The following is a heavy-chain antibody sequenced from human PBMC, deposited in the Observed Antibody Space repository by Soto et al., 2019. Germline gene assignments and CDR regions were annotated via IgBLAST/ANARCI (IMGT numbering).Heavy chain of an antibody. CDR1: GGSISYEYYH. CDR3: AIEDDGVDRDYYGLDG. D-gene: IGHD3-10*01. V-gene: IGHV4-30-4*08. J-gene: IGHJ6*02. CDR2: IHYSGSI. Sequence: QVQLQQSGPGLVKPSQTLSLTCTVSGGSISYEYYHWTWIRQSPGKALEWIGYIHYSGSIVYNPSVKSRVTISVDTSNNLVALQLSSVTAADTAVYFCAIEDDGVDRDYYGLDGWGQGTTVTVSS.